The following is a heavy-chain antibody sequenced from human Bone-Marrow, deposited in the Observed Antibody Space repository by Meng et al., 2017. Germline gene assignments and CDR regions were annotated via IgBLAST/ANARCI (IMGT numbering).Heavy chain of an antibody. D-gene: IGHD1-1*01. J-gene: IGHJ4*02. CDR2: IYHSGNT. CDR3: VRGVSGTVADY. Sequence: QVELQESGPGLVKPSGTLSLTCAVSGDSISRSNWWSWVRQPPGKGLEWIGEIYHSGNTNYNASLKSRVTLSIDKSKNQFSLKLSSVTAADTAVYYCVRGVSGTVADYWGQGTLVTVSS. CDR1: GDSISRSNW. V-gene: IGHV4-4*02.